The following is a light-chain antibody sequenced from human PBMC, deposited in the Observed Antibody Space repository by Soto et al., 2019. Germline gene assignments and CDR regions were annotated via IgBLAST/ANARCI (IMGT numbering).Light chain of an antibody. CDR2: SNN. CDR1: SSNIGSNT. J-gene: IGLJ1*01. CDR3: AAWDDSLNEV. Sequence: SALTQPPPASGTPGQRVTLSCSGSSSNIGSNTVNWYQQLPGTAPKLLIYSNNQRPSGVPDRFSGSKSGTSASLAISGLQSEDEADYYCAAWDDSLNEVFGTGTKVTVL. V-gene: IGLV1-44*01.